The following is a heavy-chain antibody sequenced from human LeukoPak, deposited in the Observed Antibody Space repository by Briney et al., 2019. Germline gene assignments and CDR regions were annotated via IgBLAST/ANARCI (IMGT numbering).Heavy chain of an antibody. Sequence: GGSLRLSCAASGFTFSSYSMNWVRQAPGKGLEWVSYISSSSSTMYYADSAKGRFTISRDNAKNSLYLQMNSLRAEDTAVYYCAAYPPYYFDYWGQGTLVTVSS. CDR2: ISSSSSTM. CDR1: GFTFSSYS. CDR3: AAYPPYYFDY. V-gene: IGHV3-48*01. J-gene: IGHJ4*02.